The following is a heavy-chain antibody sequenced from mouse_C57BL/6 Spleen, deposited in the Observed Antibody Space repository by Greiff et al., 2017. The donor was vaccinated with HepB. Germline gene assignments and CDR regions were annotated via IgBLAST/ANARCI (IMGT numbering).Heavy chain of an antibody. V-gene: IGHV5-17*01. CDR1: GFTFSDYG. D-gene: IGHD2-5*01. Sequence: DVKLVESGGGLVKPGGSLKLSCAASGFTFSDYGMHWVRQAPEKGLEWVAYISSGSSTIYYADTVKGRFTISRDNAKNTLFLQMTSLRSEDTAMYYCARLNSNYPYYYAKDYWGQGTSVTVSS. CDR3: ARLNSNYPYYYAKDY. CDR2: ISSGSSTI. J-gene: IGHJ4*01.